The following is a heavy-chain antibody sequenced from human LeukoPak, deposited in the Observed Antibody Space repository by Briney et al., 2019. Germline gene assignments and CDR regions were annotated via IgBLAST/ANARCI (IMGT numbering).Heavy chain of an antibody. Sequence: GGSLRLSCAASGFTVSSNYMSWVRQAPGKGLEWVSVIYSGGSTYYADSVKGRFTISRDNSKNTLYLQMNSLRAEDTAVYYCARDLSSGWYDYWGLGTLVTVSS. J-gene: IGHJ4*02. D-gene: IGHD6-19*01. CDR3: ARDLSSGWYDY. V-gene: IGHV3-66*02. CDR1: GFTVSSNY. CDR2: IYSGGST.